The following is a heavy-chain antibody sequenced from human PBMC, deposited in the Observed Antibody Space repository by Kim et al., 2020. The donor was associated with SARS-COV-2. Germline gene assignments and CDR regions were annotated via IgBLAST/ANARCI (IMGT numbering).Heavy chain of an antibody. CDR2: ISCDGGST. V-gene: IGHV3-43D*03. CDR1: GFTFDDYA. D-gene: IGHD1-26*01. J-gene: IGHJ6*02. Sequence: GGSLRLSCAASGFTFDDYAMHWVRQAPGKGLEWVSLISCDGGSTYYADSVKGRFTISRDNSKNSLYLQMNSLRAEDTALYYCAKGGGSYSNGMDVWGQGTTVTVPS. CDR3: AKGGGSYSNGMDV.